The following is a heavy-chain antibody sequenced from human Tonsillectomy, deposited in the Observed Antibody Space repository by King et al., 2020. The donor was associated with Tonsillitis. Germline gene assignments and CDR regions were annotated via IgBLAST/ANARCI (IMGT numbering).Heavy chain of an antibody. D-gene: IGHD2-2*01. V-gene: IGHV4-61*02. CDR2: IYTSGNT. CDR1: GGSISSGSYY. Sequence: LQLQESGSGLVKPSQTLSLTCTVSGGSISSGSYYWSWIRQPAGQGLEWIGRIYTSGNTNYNPSLESRVTMSVDTSKNQFSLKLSSVTAADTAVYYCARVGYCSSTSCYQGGAFNIWGQGTMVTVSS. J-gene: IGHJ3*02. CDR3: ARVGYCSSTSCYQGGAFNI.